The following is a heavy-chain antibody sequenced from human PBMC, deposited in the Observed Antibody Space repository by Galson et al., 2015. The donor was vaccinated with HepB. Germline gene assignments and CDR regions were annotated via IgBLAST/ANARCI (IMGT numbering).Heavy chain of an antibody. CDR3: ARQDSGGNSHFGY. D-gene: IGHD4-23*01. CDR2: IYPGDSST. Sequence: QSGAEVKKPGESLKISCKASGYTFTSYWFGWVRQMPGKGLEWMGIIYPGDSSTRYGPSFQGQVTISADKSITTAYLQWSSLKASDTAMYYCARQDSGGNSHFGYWGQGTLITVSS. V-gene: IGHV5-51*01. CDR1: GYTFTSYW. J-gene: IGHJ4*02.